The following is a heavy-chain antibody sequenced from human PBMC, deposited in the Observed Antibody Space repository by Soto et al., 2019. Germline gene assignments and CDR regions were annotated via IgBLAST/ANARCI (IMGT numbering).Heavy chain of an antibody. CDR2: LYYSGST. CDR1: GGSISSGGYS. Sequence: QVQLQESGPGLVKPSQTLSLTCTVSGGSISSGGYSWSWIRQHPGKGLEWIGYLYYSGSTYYNPSLKSRVTIPVHTSENQFSLTLSSVTAADAAVYYCAAAVVPAANWFDPWGPGTLVTVSS. D-gene: IGHD2-2*01. CDR3: AAAVVPAANWFDP. J-gene: IGHJ5*02. V-gene: IGHV4-31*03.